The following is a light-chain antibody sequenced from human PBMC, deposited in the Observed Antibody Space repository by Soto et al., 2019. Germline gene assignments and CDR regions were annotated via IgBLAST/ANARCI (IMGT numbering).Light chain of an antibody. Sequence: QSALTQPPSASGSPGQSVTISCTGTSSDVGGYNYVSWYQQHPGKAPKLMIYEVCKRPSGVPDRFSGSKSGNTASLTVSGLQAEDEADYYCSSYAGSKTLFGGGTKVTVL. V-gene: IGLV2-8*01. CDR1: SSDVGGYNY. J-gene: IGLJ2*01. CDR2: EVC. CDR3: SSYAGSKTL.